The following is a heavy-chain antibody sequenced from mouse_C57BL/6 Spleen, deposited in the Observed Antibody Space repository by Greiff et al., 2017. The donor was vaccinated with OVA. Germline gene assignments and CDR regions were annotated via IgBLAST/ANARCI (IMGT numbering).Heavy chain of an antibody. J-gene: IGHJ3*01. Sequence: EVQRVESGGGLVKPGGSLKLSCAASGFTFSDYGMHWVRQAPEKGLEWVAYISSGSSTIYYADTVKGRFTISRGNAKNTLFLQMTSLRSEDTAMYYCARGDGSSPRFAYWGQGTLVTVSA. CDR1: GFTFSDYG. CDR3: ARGDGSSPRFAY. V-gene: IGHV5-17*01. D-gene: IGHD1-1*01. CDR2: ISSGSSTI.